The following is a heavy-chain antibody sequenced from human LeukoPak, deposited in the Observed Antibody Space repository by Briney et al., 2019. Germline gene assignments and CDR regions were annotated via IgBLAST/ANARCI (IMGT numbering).Heavy chain of an antibody. V-gene: IGHV3-23*01. D-gene: IGHD3-10*01. J-gene: IGHJ4*02. CDR2: IKSNGGDT. CDR1: GLTFSNYA. Sequence: GGSLRLSCAASGLTFSNYAMSWVRQAPGKGLEWVSLIKSNGGDTYYADSVEGRFIISRDNSRNTLYLQMNSLRAEDTAIYYCANRGRTAVASYYFDYWGQGTLVTVSS. CDR3: ANRGRTAVASYYFDY.